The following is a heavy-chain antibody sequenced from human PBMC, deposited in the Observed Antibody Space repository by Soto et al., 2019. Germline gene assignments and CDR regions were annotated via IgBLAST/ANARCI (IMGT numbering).Heavy chain of an antibody. CDR2: IYYSGST. CDR3: ARVSRGWAFDI. CDR1: GGSISSGDYY. J-gene: IGHJ3*02. V-gene: IGHV4-30-4*01. Sequence: SETLSLTCTVSGGSISSGDYYWSWIRQPPGKGLEWIGYIYYSGSTYYNPSLKSRVTISVDTSKNQFSLRLSSVTAADTAVYYCARVSRGWAFDIWGQGTMVTVSS.